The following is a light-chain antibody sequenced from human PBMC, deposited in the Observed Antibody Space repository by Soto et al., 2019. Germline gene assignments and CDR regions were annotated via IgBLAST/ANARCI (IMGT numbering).Light chain of an antibody. CDR3: QQLNSYPLT. CDR2: AAS. CDR1: QGISSY. Sequence: DIQLTQSPSFLSASVGDRVTITCRASQGISSYLAWYQQKPGKAPKLLIYAASTLKSGVPSRFSGSGSGTDFTLTISSLQPEDFATYYCQQLNSYPLTFGGGTKVEIK. J-gene: IGKJ4*01. V-gene: IGKV1-9*01.